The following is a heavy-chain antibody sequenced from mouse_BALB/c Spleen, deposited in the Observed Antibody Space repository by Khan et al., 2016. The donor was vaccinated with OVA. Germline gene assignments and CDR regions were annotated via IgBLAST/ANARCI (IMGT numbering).Heavy chain of an antibody. CDR1: GFSLSRYS. Sequence: QVQLKESGPGLVAPSQSLSISCTVSGFSLSRYSVHWLRQPPGKGLEWLGIMWIGGSADYNSALKSRLSISKDHSKSQVFLKMNSLQTDDTAMYYCARNRDGGSYWYFDVWGAGTTVTVSS. D-gene: IGHD3-3*01. CDR3: ARNRDGGSYWYFDV. J-gene: IGHJ1*01. V-gene: IGHV2-6-4*01. CDR2: MWIGGSA.